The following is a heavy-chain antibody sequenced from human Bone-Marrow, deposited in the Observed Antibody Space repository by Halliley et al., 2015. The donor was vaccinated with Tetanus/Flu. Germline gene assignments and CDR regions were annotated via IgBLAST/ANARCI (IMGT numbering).Heavy chain of an antibody. CDR1: GDSISGYY. CDR3: ARGTGWTPDD. J-gene: IGHJ4*02. Sequence: TLSLTCSVSGDSISGYYWNWIRQPPGKGLEWIANIYYTGNTNYNPSLKSRVTISVDTSKNQFSLNLNSVTAADTAVYYCARGTGWTPDDSGQGTLVTVSS. D-gene: IGHD3-3*01. CDR2: IYYTGNT. V-gene: IGHV4-59*01.